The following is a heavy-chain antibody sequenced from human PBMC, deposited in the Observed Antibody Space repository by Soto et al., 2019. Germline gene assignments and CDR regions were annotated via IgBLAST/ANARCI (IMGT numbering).Heavy chain of an antibody. D-gene: IGHD3-9*01. CDR2: IYYRGNA. J-gene: IGHJ4*02. CDR3: ARREGLATTSYYFDF. Sequence: QLQLQESGPGLVKPSETLSLTCSVSDDSINSDKYYWGWLRQPPGKGLEWIGSIYYRGNAYYNPSLQTRVTISLDKSKSHFSLKLNSVTAADSAVYFCARREGLATTSYYFDFWGPGALVTVSS. CDR1: DDSINSDKYY. V-gene: IGHV4-39*01.